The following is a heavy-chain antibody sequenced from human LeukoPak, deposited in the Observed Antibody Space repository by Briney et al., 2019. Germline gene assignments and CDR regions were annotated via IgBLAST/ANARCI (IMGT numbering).Heavy chain of an antibody. J-gene: IGHJ6*03. V-gene: IGHV4-59*12. CDR2: IYYSGST. D-gene: IGHD2-15*01. CDR3: ARPGGGSSYYYYYYMDV. CDR1: GGSISSYY. Sequence: PSETLSLTCTVSGGSISSYYWSWIRQPPGKGLEWIGYIYYSGSTNYNPSLKSRVTISVDTSKNQFSLKLSSVTAADTAVYYCARPGGGSSYYYYYYMDVWGKGTTVTVSS.